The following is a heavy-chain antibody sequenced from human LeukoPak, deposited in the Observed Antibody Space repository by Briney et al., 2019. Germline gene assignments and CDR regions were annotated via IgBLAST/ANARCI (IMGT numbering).Heavy chain of an antibody. CDR1: GFTFVHFA. D-gene: IGHD2-2*01. CDR2: IXDSTTNT. V-gene: IGHV3-23*01. CDR3: ARAYCSSTSCYAGVPYYFDY. Sequence: GGXXXLXCXASGFTFVHFAMSXXXXXPXXXXXXXSXIXDSTTNTYYIDSVKGRFTISRDNSKNSLYLQMNSLRAEDTAVYYCARAYCSSTSCYAGVPYYFDYWGQGTLVTVSS. J-gene: IGHJ4*02.